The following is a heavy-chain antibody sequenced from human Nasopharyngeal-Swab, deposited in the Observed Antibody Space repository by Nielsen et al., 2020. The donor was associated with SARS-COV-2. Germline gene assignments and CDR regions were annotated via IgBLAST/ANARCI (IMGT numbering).Heavy chain of an antibody. CDR1: GFIFSDSA. J-gene: IGHJ4*02. CDR2: IRSKGNSYAT. V-gene: IGHV3-73*01. CDR3: TRCGGSCYTGKDY. Sequence: GESLKISCAASGFIFSDSAIHWIRQASGKGLEWVGRIRSKGNSYATEYAASVEGRFTISRDDSKNTAYLQMNSLITEDTAVYYCTRCGGSCYTGKDYWGQGTLVTVFS. D-gene: IGHD2-15*01.